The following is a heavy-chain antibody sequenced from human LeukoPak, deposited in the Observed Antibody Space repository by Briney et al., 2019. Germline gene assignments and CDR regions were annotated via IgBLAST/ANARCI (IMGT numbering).Heavy chain of an antibody. J-gene: IGHJ1*01. Sequence: PGGSLRLSCAASGFTFSTYSMNWVRQAPGKGLEWVSYISSSSSTIYYADSVKGRFTISRDNAKNSLYLQMSSLRAEDTAVYYCARDGHYDILTGYFQDWGQGTLVTVSS. CDR2: ISSSSSTI. V-gene: IGHV3-48*04. D-gene: IGHD3-9*01. CDR1: GFTFSTYS. CDR3: ARDGHYDILTGYFQD.